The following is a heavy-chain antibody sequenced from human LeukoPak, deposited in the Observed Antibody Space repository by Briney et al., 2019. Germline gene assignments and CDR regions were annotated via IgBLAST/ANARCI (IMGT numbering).Heavy chain of an antibody. V-gene: IGHV3-30*02. CDR3: AKDRVGSYSNGFDI. J-gene: IGHJ3*02. CDR2: IRYDGSNK. CDR1: GFTFSSCG. D-gene: IGHD1-26*01. Sequence: GGSLRLSCAASGFTFSSCGMHWVRQAPGKGLEWVAFIRYDGSNKYYADSVKGRITISRDNSKNTLYVQMNSLRAEDTAVYYCAKDRVGSYSNGFDIWGQGTMVTVSS.